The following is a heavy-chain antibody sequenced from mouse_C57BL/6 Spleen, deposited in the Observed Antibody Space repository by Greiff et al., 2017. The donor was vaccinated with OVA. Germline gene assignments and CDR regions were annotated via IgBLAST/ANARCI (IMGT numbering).Heavy chain of an antibody. J-gene: IGHJ2*01. Sequence: QVQLQQPGAELVKPGASVKLSCKASGYTFTSYWMHWVKQRPGQGLEWIGMIHPNSGSTNYNEKFKSKATLTVDTSSSTAYMQLSSLTSEDSAVYYCASLGENFDYWGQGTTLTVSS. CDR2: IHPNSGST. V-gene: IGHV1-64*01. D-gene: IGHD2-13*01. CDR1: GYTFTSYW. CDR3: ASLGENFDY.